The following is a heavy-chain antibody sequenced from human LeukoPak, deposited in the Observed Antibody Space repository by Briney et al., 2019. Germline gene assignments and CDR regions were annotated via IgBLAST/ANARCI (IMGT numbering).Heavy chain of an antibody. Sequence: GGSLRLSCAASGFAFSSYAMSWVRQAPGKGLEWVSAISGSGGSTYYAASVKGRFTISRDNSKNTLYLQMNSLRAEDTAVYYCAKVKAVAGRGLGAFDIWGQGTMVTVSS. CDR3: AKVKAVAGRGLGAFDI. CDR2: ISGSGGST. J-gene: IGHJ3*02. CDR1: GFAFSSYA. D-gene: IGHD6-19*01. V-gene: IGHV3-23*01.